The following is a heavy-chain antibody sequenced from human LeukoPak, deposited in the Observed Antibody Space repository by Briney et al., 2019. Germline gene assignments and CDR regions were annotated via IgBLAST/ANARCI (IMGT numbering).Heavy chain of an antibody. CDR1: GFTFSSYS. CDR3: ARDKWLVPGAFDI. J-gene: IGHJ3*02. Sequence: PGGSLRLSCAASGFTFSSYSMNWVRQAPGKGLEWVSSISSSSSYIYYADSVKGRFTISRDNAKNSLYLQMISLRAEDTAVYYCARDKWLVPGAFDIWGQGTMVTVSS. D-gene: IGHD6-19*01. V-gene: IGHV3-21*01. CDR2: ISSSSSYI.